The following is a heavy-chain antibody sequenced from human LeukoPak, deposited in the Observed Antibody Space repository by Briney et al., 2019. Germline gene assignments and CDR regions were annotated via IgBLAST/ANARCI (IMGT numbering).Heavy chain of an antibody. Sequence: SETLSLTCTVSGGSISSSTYYWVWIRQPPGKGLEWIGSIYYNGRNYNNSSLKSRATISVDTSKNQFSLNLSSVTAADTAVYYCARSRDGYNLFDYWGQGALVTVSS. D-gene: IGHD5-24*01. CDR3: ARSRDGYNLFDY. CDR1: GGSISSSTYY. V-gene: IGHV4-39*01. J-gene: IGHJ4*02. CDR2: IYYNGRN.